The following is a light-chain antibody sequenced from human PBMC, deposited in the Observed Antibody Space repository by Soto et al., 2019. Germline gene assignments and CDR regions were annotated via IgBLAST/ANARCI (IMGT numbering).Light chain of an antibody. CDR1: SSGIGAYIY. Sequence: QSVLTQPPSASGSPGQSVTISCTGTSSGIGAYIYVSWYQQHPGKAPKLMISEVSRRPSGVPERFSGSKSGNTASLTVSGLQADDEAHYYCSSYAGSNNFVFGTGTKLTVL. CDR3: SSYAGSNNFV. CDR2: EVS. J-gene: IGLJ1*01. V-gene: IGLV2-8*01.